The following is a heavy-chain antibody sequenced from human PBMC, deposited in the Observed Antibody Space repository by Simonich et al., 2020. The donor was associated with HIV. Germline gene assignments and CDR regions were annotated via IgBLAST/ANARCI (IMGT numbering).Heavy chain of an antibody. Sequence: EVQLVESGGGLVQPGGSLRLSCAASGFTVSSNYMSWVRQAPGKVLEWVSIVYSGGATYYADSVKGRVTISRHISKNTLWLQMSNLRAEDTAVYYCASERHVRDGFQHWGQGTLVTVSS. CDR2: VYSGGAT. J-gene: IGHJ1*01. CDR3: ASERHVRDGFQH. V-gene: IGHV3-53*04. D-gene: IGHD2-8*01. CDR1: GFTVSSNY.